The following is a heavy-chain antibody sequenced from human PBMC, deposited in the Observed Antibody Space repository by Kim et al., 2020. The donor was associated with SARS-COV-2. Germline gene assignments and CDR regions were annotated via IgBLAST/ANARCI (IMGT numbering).Heavy chain of an antibody. D-gene: IGHD5-12*01. Sequence: RYSPSFQGQVTISADKSISTAYLQWSSLKASDTAMYYCARPSGYDDPFDLWGRGTLVTVSS. V-gene: IGHV5-51*01. CDR3: ARPSGYDDPFDL. J-gene: IGHJ2*01.